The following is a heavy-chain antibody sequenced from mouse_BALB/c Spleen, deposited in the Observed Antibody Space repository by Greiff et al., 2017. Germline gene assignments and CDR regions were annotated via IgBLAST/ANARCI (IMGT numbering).Heavy chain of an antibody. V-gene: IGHV1-18*01. Sequence: VHVKQSGPELVKPGASMKISCKASGYSFTGYTMNWVKQSHGKNLEWIGLINPYNGGTSYNQKFKGKATLTVDKSSSTAYMELLSLTSEDSAVYYCATTMITTTSGAMDYWGQGTSVTVSS. CDR3: ATTMITTTSGAMDY. CDR1: GYSFTGYT. D-gene: IGHD2-4*01. CDR2: INPYNGGT. J-gene: IGHJ4*01.